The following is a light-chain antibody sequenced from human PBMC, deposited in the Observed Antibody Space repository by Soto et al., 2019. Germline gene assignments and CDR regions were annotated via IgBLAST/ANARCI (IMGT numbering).Light chain of an antibody. Sequence: QSVLTQPPSVSAAPGQKGTISCSGSRSNIGSNYVSWYQQLPGTAPKLLIYDDNKRPSGIPDRFSGSKSGTSATLGITGLQTGDEADYYCGTWDSSLSAGVFGGGTKVTVL. J-gene: IGLJ2*01. CDR1: RSNIGSNY. CDR2: DDN. V-gene: IGLV1-51*01. CDR3: GTWDSSLSAGV.